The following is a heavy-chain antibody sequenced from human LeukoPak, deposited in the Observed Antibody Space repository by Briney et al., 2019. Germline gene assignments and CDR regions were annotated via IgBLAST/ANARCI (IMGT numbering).Heavy chain of an antibody. CDR2: ISSNGADT. CDR1: RFAFSTYA. J-gene: IGHJ4*02. Sequence: GGSLRLSCAVSRFAFSTYAMTWVRQAPEQGLEYVSTISSNGADTYYADSVKGRFTISRDNSKNTLYLQMTSLRVEDTAVYYCANYRKPQGLDYWGQGTLVTVSS. V-gene: IGHV3-23*01. CDR3: ANYRKPQGLDY. D-gene: IGHD1-14*01.